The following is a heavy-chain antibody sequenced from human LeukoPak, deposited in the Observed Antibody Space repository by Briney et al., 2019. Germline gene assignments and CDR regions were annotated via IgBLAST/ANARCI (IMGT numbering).Heavy chain of an antibody. CDR3: AKPTEGSGSFLINY. D-gene: IGHD1-26*01. CDR2: ISGSGGST. CDR1: GFTFSSYA. Sequence: GGSLRLSCAASGFTFSSYAMSWVRQAPGKGLEWVSAISGSGGSTYYADSVKGRFTISRDNSKNTLYLQMNSPRAEDTAVYYCAKPTEGSGSFLINYWGQGTLVTVSS. J-gene: IGHJ4*02. V-gene: IGHV3-23*01.